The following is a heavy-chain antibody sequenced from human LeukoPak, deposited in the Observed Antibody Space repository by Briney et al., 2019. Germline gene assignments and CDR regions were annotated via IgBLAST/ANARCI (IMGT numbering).Heavy chain of an antibody. D-gene: IGHD3-10*01. Sequence: GGSLRLSCAASGFTFSSYAMSWVRQPPGKGLEWVSAISGSGGSTYYADSVKGRFTISRDNSKNTLYLQMNSLRAEDTAVYYCAKLHGSGSYYSGGNSFDYWGQGTLVTVSS. CDR1: GFTFSSYA. J-gene: IGHJ4*02. V-gene: IGHV3-23*01. CDR2: ISGSGGST. CDR3: AKLHGSGSYYSGGNSFDY.